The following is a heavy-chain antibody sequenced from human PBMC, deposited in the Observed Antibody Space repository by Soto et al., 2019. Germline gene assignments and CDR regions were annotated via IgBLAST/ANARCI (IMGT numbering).Heavy chain of an antibody. J-gene: IGHJ4*02. CDR2: IWYDGSNK. CDR3: ARDDSPQFGSYY. CDR1: GFTFSSYG. D-gene: IGHD2-15*01. Sequence: QVQLVESGGGVVQPGRSLRLSCAASGFTFSSYGMHWVRQAPGKGLAWVAVIWYDGSNKYYADSVKGRFTISRDNSKNTLYLQMNSLRAEDTAVYYCARDDSPQFGSYYWGQGTLVTVSS. V-gene: IGHV3-33*01.